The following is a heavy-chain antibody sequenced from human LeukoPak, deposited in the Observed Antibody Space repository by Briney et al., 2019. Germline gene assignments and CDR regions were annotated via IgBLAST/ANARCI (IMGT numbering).Heavy chain of an antibody. Sequence: GGSLRLSCAASGFAFSSHGMSWVRQAPGKGLEWVSTISGSGDNTYYADSVKGRFTISRDNSKNTLYLQMNSLRAEDTAVYYCARVTYGSGTYGAFDYWGQGTLVTVSS. V-gene: IGHV3-23*01. D-gene: IGHD3-10*01. CDR2: ISGSGDNT. CDR1: GFAFSSHG. J-gene: IGHJ4*02. CDR3: ARVTYGSGTYGAFDY.